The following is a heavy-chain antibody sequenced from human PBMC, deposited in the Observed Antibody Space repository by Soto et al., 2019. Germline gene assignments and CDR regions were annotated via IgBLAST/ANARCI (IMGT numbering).Heavy chain of an antibody. J-gene: IGHJ3*02. V-gene: IGHV1-18*01. CDR2: ISAYHGNT. CDR1: GYTFTSYG. D-gene: IGHD3-9*01. Sequence: QVQLVQSGAEVKKPGASVKVSCKASGYTFTSYGISWVRQAPGQGLEWMGWISAYHGNTNYAQKLQGRVTMTTDTSTSTAYMELRSLRSDDTAVYYCARDLLRYFDWPDAFDIWGQGTMVTVSS. CDR3: ARDLLRYFDWPDAFDI.